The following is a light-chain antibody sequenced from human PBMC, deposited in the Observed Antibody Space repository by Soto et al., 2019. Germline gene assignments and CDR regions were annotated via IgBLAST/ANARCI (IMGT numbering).Light chain of an antibody. V-gene: IGKV1D-16*01. CDR1: QDINSY. Sequence: DVQMTHSPSSLSASVGDRVTLTCRASQDINSYLAWYQQKPGNAPKSLIYAASSLQNGVTSRFSGSESRTDFTLNISNLQPEESATYYCQQYNIYPLTFGGGTKVEIK. J-gene: IGKJ4*01. CDR3: QQYNIYPLT. CDR2: AAS.